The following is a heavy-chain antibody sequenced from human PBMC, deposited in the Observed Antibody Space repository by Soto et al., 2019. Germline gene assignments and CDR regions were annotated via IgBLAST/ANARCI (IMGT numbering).Heavy chain of an antibody. CDR1: GFTFSSYG. CDR3: ARDRDLLMVYAIPGALDI. V-gene: IGHV3-33*01. J-gene: IGHJ3*02. D-gene: IGHD2-8*01. CDR2: IWYHGSNK. Sequence: QPGVSLRLSCAASGFTFSSYGMHWVRQAPGKGLEWVAVIWYHGSNKYYADSVKGRFTISRDNSKNTLYLQMNSLRAEDTAVYYCARDRDLLMVYAIPGALDIWGHGTMVTVSS.